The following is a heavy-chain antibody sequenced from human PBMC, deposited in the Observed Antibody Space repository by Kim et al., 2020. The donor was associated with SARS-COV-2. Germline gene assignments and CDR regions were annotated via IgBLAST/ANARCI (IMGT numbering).Heavy chain of an antibody. CDR1: GYTFSNYA. V-gene: IGHV7-4-1*02. CDR3: ARDDTHRYGHFYYYGMDV. J-gene: IGHJ6*02. D-gene: IGHD5-18*01. CDR2: INPNTGNP. Sequence: ASVKVSCKASGYTFSNYAMNWVRQAPGQGLEWMGWINPNTGNPSYAQGFPGRFVFSLDTSVSTAYLHISSLKAEDTAVYYCARDDTHRYGHFYYYGMDVWGQGSEVTVSS.